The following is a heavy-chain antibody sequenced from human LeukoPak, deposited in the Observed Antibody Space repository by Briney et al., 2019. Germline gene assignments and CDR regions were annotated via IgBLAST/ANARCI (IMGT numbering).Heavy chain of an antibody. V-gene: IGHV4-4*07. Sequence: TSETLSLTCTVSGGSISSYYWSWIRQPAGKGLEWIGRIYSSGSTNYNPSLKSRVTMSVDTSKNQFSLKLSSVTAADTAVYYCARARWSGPYSYFDYWGQGTLVTVSS. CDR1: GGSISSYY. J-gene: IGHJ4*02. CDR3: ARARWSGPYSYFDY. D-gene: IGHD6-13*01. CDR2: IYSSGST.